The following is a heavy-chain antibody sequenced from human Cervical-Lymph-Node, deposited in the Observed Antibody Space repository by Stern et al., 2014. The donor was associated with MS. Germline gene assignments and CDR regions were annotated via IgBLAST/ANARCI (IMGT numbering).Heavy chain of an antibody. CDR2: TYYSGGST. CDR3: ARLDVALASGFDV. V-gene: IGHV4-31*03. J-gene: IGHJ3*01. D-gene: IGHD1-26*01. Sequence: VQLVESGPGLVRPSQTLSLTCTVSGSSTSSGSYYWSWLRQHPEKGLEWIGYTYYSGGSTYYNPSLGVRVTISLGTSQNKFSLNMRSMTAADTAVYYCARLDVALASGFDVWGQGTMITVSS. CDR1: GSSTSSGSYY.